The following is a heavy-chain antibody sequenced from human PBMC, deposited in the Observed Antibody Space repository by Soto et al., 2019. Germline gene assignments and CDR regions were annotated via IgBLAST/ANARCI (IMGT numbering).Heavy chain of an antibody. CDR3: ARATVTTEDYYYYYGMDV. D-gene: IGHD4-17*01. CDR1: GGSISSGDYY. V-gene: IGHV4-30-4*01. J-gene: IGHJ6*02. Sequence: QVQLQESGPGLVKPSQTLSLTCTVSGGSISSGDYYWSWIRQPPGKGLEWIGYIYYSGSTYYNPXXKSRVTISSDXXKXPXXLKLSSVTAADTAVYYCARATVTTEDYYYYYGMDVWGQGTTVNVSS. CDR2: IYYSGST.